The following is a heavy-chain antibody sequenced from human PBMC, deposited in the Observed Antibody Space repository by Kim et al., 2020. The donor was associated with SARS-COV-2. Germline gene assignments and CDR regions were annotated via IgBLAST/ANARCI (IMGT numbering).Heavy chain of an antibody. Sequence: SETLSLTCTVSGGSISSSSYYWGWIRQPPGKGLEWIGSIYYSGSTYYNPSLKSRVTISVDTSKNQFSLKLSSVTAADTAVYYCARRGYSYGFDYWGQGTLVTVSS. D-gene: IGHD5-18*01. CDR1: GGSISSSSYY. CDR2: IYYSGST. J-gene: IGHJ4*02. CDR3: ARRGYSYGFDY. V-gene: IGHV4-39*01.